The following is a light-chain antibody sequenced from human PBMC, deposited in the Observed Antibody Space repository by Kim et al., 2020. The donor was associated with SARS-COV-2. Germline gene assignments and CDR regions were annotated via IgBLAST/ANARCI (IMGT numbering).Light chain of an antibody. CDR3: QTWDTGMGV. J-gene: IGLJ2*01. CDR1: SGHSSYA. V-gene: IGLV4-69*01. Sequence: ASVKLTCTLSSGHSSYAIEWHKQQPEKGPRYLMRLNSDGSHKKGDGIPDRFSGSSSGAERYLTISSLQSEDEADYYCQTWDTGMGVFGGGTQLTVL. CDR2: LNSDGSH.